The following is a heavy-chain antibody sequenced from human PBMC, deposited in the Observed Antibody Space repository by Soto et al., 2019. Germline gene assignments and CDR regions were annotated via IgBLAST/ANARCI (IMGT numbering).Heavy chain of an antibody. V-gene: IGHV4-39*01. J-gene: IGHJ5*02. CDR3: ARQWIVLMVYATPTRFDP. CDR1: GGSISSSSYY. D-gene: IGHD2-8*01. Sequence: PSETLSLTCTVSGGSISSSSYYWGWIRQRPGNGLEWIGSIYYSGTTYYNPSLKRRVTISVDTSKNQFSLKLSSVTAADTAVYYCARQWIVLMVYATPTRFDPWGQGTLVTVSS. CDR2: IYYSGTT.